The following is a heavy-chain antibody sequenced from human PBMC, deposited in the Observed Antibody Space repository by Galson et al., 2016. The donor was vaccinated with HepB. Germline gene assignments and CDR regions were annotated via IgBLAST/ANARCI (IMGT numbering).Heavy chain of an antibody. D-gene: IGHD2-21*02. CDR2: IFHSGTT. J-gene: IGHJ3*02. V-gene: IGHV4-4*02. CDR3: ARRISSRVTPWYPFDI. CDR1: GGPISSSNW. Sequence: SETLSLTCDVSGGPISSSNWWGWVRQAPGKGLEWIGEIFHSGTTNYNPSLKSRVTILVDKSKKQFSLKLTSVTAADTAVYYCARRISSRVTPWYPFDIWGQGTMVAVSS.